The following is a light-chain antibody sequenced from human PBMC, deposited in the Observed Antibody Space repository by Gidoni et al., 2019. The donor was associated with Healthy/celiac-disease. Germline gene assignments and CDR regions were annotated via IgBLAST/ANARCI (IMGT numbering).Light chain of an antibody. CDR3: LQYGSSTLT. CDR1: QSVSSSY. V-gene: IGKV3-20*01. J-gene: IGKJ3*01. CDR2: GAS. Sequence: IALTQSPGTLALSSGERATLSCRASQSVSSSYLAWYLQKPGQAPRLLIYGASSRATGIPDRFSGSGSGTDFTLTISRVEAEDFAVYYCLQYGSSTLTFGSGTKVDIK.